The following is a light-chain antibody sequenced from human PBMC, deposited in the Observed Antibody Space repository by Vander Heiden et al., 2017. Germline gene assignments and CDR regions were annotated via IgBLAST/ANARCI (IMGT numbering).Light chain of an antibody. Sequence: QSALTQPASVSGSPGPSITISCTGTSSDVGGYNYVPWYPPHPGKAPKLMIYDVSNRPAGVSNRFSGSKSGNTASLTISGLQAEDEADYYCSSYTSSSTLVFGTGTKVTVL. CDR3: SSYTSSSTLV. CDR2: DVS. V-gene: IGLV2-14*01. J-gene: IGLJ1*01. CDR1: SSDVGGYNY.